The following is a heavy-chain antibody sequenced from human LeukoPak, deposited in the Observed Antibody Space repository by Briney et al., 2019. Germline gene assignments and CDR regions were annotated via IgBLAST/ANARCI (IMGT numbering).Heavy chain of an antibody. CDR3: ARESWRDYDFWSGYYTEFDY. CDR2: IHNSGTS. V-gene: IGHV4-59*12. CDR1: DDSISDYY. J-gene: IGHJ4*02. Sequence: SETLSLTCTVSDDSISDYYRGWIRQPPGKGLEWIGYIHNSGTSTYNLSLKSRVTMSVDTSKNQFSLKLSSVTAADTAVYYCARESWRDYDFWSGYYTEFDYWGQGTLVTVSS. D-gene: IGHD3-3*01.